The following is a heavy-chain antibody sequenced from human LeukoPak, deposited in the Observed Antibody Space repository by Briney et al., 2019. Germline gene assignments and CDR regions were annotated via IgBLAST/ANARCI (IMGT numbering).Heavy chain of an antibody. CDR3: ARVGYDSSGYYYRLYYYYYYMDV. CDR1: GYTFTGYY. CDR2: INPNSGGT. J-gene: IGHJ6*03. V-gene: IGHV1-2*02. Sequence: GASVKVSCKASGYTFTGYYMHWVRQAPGQGLEWMGWINPNSGGTNYAQKFQGRVTMTRDTSISTAYMELSRLRSDDTAVYYCARVGYDSSGYYYRLYYYYYYMDVWGKGTTVTVSS. D-gene: IGHD3-22*01.